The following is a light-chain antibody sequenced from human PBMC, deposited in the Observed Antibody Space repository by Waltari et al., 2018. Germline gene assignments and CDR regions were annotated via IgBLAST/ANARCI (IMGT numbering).Light chain of an antibody. Sequence: QSALPQPASVSGSPGQSITITCTGTSSDDGNYHYVTWYQQHPGKVPKLIIYGVSNRPSGVSNRFSGSKSGNTASLTISGLQAEDEADYYCSSYTGGSTFYVFGTGTKVAVL. J-gene: IGLJ1*01. CDR2: GVS. CDR3: SSYTGGSTFYV. CDR1: SSDDGNYHY. V-gene: IGLV2-14*01.